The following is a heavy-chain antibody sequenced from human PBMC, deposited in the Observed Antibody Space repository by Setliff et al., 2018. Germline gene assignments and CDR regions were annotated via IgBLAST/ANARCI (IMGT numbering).Heavy chain of an antibody. D-gene: IGHD2-21*01. CDR1: GGSIDGYY. V-gene: IGHV4-4*07. CDR2: VYPSGST. J-gene: IGHJ5*01. Sequence: SETLSLTCTVSGGSIDGYYWAWIRQPAGEALEWIGRVYPSGSTNYNPSLESRVTMSIDASRNQFSLLLRTVTAADTAVYYCARDPYGGSWFDSWGQGTLVTVS. CDR3: ARDPYGGSWFDS.